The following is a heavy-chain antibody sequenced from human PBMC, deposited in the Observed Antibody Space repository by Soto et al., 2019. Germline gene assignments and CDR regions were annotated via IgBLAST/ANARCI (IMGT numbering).Heavy chain of an antibody. CDR3: ARGLGIAASRS. Sequence: GGSLRLSCAASGFTVSDNYMNWVRQAPGKGLEWVSIIYPGGSTYYADSVKGRFTISRDISKNTLYLQMNSLRAEDTAVYYCARGLGIAASRSWGQGTLVTVSS. V-gene: IGHV3-53*01. CDR2: IYPGGST. J-gene: IGHJ5*02. D-gene: IGHD6-13*01. CDR1: GFTVSDNY.